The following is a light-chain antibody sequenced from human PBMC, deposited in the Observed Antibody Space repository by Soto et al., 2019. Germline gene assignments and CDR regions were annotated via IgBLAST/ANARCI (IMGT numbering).Light chain of an antibody. V-gene: IGKV3-20*01. CDR1: QSIFSNY. CDR3: QQYGTSPRT. Sequence: EVMLTQSPGTLSLSPGERATLSCRASQSIFSNYLAWYQQKSGQAPRLLIYGASNRATGIPDRFSGSGSGTAFPLPISILAPEDFAVYYCQQYGTSPRTFGQGTKVEFK. CDR2: GAS. J-gene: IGKJ1*01.